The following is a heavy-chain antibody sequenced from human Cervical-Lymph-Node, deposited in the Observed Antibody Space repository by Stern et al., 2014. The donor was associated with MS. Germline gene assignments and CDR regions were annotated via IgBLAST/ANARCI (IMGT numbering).Heavy chain of an antibody. V-gene: IGHV5-51*01. CDR3: ARVNGGNSDWFDP. J-gene: IGHJ5*02. CDR1: GYMFASHW. D-gene: IGHD4-23*01. Sequence: VQLVQSGAEVKKPGESLKISCKASGYMFASHWIGWVRQMPGKGLEWMGIIDPGDSNTIYSPSSQGQVTISVDKYTSTAYPPWSSLKASDTAMYYCARVNGGNSDWFDPWGQGTLVTVSS. CDR2: IDPGDSNT.